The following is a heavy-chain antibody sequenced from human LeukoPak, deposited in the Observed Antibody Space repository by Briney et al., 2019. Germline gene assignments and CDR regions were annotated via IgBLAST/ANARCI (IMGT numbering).Heavy chain of an antibody. CDR3: AKDRGAYDYVWGSYEVRVDY. D-gene: IGHD3-16*01. CDR1: GFTFSSYA. J-gene: IGHJ4*02. Sequence: PGGSLRLSCAASGFTFSSYAMSWVRQAPGKGLEWVSAISGSGGSTYYADSVKGRFTIARDNSKNTLYLQMNSLRAEDTAVYYCAKDRGAYDYVWGSYEVRVDYWGQGTLVTVSS. V-gene: IGHV3-23*01. CDR2: ISGSGGST.